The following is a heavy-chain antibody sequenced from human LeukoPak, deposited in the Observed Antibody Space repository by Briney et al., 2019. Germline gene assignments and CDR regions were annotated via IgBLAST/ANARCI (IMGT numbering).Heavy chain of an antibody. J-gene: IGHJ4*02. V-gene: IGHV1-8*01. CDR2: MNPNSGNT. CDR3: ARARAYYYDSSGLAPDY. Sequence: ASVKVSCKASGYTFTSYDINWVRQATGQGLEWMGWMNPNSGNTGYAQKFQGRVTMTRNTSISTAYMELSSLRSEDTAVYYCARARAYYYDSSGLAPDYWGQGTLVTVSS. D-gene: IGHD3-22*01. CDR1: GYTFTSYD.